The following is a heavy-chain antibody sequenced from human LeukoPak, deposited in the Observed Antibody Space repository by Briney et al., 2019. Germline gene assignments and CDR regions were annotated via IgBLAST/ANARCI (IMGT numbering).Heavy chain of an antibody. V-gene: IGHV1-58*02. CDR1: GFTFTSSA. D-gene: IGHD3-3*01. CDR3: AAEGHARRGGYDFWSGYYTAGWFDP. CDR2: IVVGSGNT. Sequence: SVKVSCKASGFTFTSSAMQWVRQARGQRLEWIGWIVVGSGNTNYAQKFQERVTITRDMSTSTAYMELSSLRSEDTAVYYCAAEGHARRGGYDFWSGYYTAGWFDPWGQGTLVTVSS. J-gene: IGHJ5*02.